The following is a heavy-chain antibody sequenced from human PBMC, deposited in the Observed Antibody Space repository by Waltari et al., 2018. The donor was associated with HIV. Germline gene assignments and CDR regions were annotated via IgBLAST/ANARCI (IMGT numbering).Heavy chain of an antibody. V-gene: IGHV3-74*01. Sequence: QLVESGGGLVQPGGSLRLSCAASTFTFTSYCMHWVRQAPGKGLVCVSRINSDGSSTSYADSVKGRFTISRDNAKNTLYLQMNSLKVEDTAVYYCARAYYDSGSNWFDPWGQVTLVTVSS. CDR2: INSDGSST. D-gene: IGHD3-10*01. J-gene: IGHJ5*02. CDR3: ARAYYDSGSNWFDP. CDR1: TFTFTSYC.